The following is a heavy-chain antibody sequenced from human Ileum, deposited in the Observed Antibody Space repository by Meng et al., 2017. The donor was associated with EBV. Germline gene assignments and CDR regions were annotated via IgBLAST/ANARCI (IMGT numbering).Heavy chain of an antibody. D-gene: IGHD6-19*01. CDR3: ARDGYSSGSD. CDR2: IYNSGST. V-gene: IGHV4-61*01. J-gene: IGHJ4*02. Sequence: VHLQESGPRLEQPSETLSLTCSVSGGSVSSGCNYWSWIRQPPGKGLEWIGYIYNSGSTNYNPSLKSRVTISVDTSKNQFSLKLSSVTAADTAVYYCARDGYSSGSDWGQGTLVTVSS. CDR1: GGSVSSGCNY.